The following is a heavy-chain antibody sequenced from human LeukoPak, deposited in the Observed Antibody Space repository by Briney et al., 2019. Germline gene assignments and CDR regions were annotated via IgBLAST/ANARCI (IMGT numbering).Heavy chain of an antibody. J-gene: IGHJ4*02. CDR3: AKDGDIVATRPDY. D-gene: IGHD5-12*01. CDR2: ISWNSGSI. CDR1: GFTFDDYA. Sequence: GRSLRLSCAASGFTFDDYAMDWVRQAPGKGLDWGSGISWNSGSIGYADSVKGRFTISRDSAKNSLYLQMNSLRAEDTALYYCAKDGDIVATRPDYWGQGTLVTVSS. V-gene: IGHV3-9*01.